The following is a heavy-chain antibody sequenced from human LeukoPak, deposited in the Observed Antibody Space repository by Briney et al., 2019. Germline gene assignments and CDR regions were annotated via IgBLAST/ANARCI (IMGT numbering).Heavy chain of an antibody. V-gene: IGHV1-8*01. D-gene: IGHD2-21*02. CDR2: MKPTSGNT. CDR3: ARVPNGGDEFDP. Sequence: ASVKVSCKASGYTFTSYDINWVRQATGQGLEWMGWMKPTSGNTGYAQKFQGRVTMTRDTSIGTAYMELSSLRSEDSAVYYCARVPNGGDEFDPWGQGTLVTVSS. J-gene: IGHJ5*02. CDR1: GYTFTSYD.